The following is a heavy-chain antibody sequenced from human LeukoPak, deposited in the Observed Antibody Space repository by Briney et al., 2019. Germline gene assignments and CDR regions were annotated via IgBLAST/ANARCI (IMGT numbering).Heavy chain of an antibody. J-gene: IGHJ3*02. D-gene: IGHD3-10*01. CDR1: GFTFSSYA. V-gene: IGHV3-23*01. CDR3: AKDGRQRKTYFYGSGSANAFDI. CDR2: ISGSGGST. Sequence: GGSLRLSCAASGFTFSSYAMSWVRQAPGQGLEWVSAISGSGGSTYYADSVKGRFTISRDNSKNTLYLQMNSLRAEDTAVYYCAKDGRQRKTYFYGSGSANAFDIWGQGTMVTVSS.